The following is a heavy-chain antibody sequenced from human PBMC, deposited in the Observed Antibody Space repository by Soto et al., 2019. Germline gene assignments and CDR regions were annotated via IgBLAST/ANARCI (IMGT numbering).Heavy chain of an antibody. CDR2: ITSGANIT. J-gene: IGHJ6*02. CDR1: GFALSRYW. Sequence: GGCLRLSCTASGFALSRYWMYWVRQVPGKGPVWVSHITSGANITPYADSVRGRFTISRDNSKNTLYLDMHSLTTDDTAVYFCARSLWSPYFYYGLDVWGHGTTVTVSS. CDR3: ARSLWSPYFYYGLDV. V-gene: IGHV3-74*01. D-gene: IGHD2-21*01.